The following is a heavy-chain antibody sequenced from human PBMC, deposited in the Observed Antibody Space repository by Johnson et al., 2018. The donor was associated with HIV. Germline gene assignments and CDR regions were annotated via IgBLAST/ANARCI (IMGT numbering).Heavy chain of an antibody. CDR1: GFTVSSNY. Sequence: VQLVESGGGLIQPGGSLRLSCAASGFTVSSNYMSWVRQAPGKGLEWVSVIYSGGSTYYADSVKGRFTISRDNSKNTLYLQMNSLRAEDTAVYYCARGGVYSSPQDAFDIWGQGTMVTVSS. D-gene: IGHD6-19*01. J-gene: IGHJ3*02. V-gene: IGHV3-53*01. CDR3: ARGGVYSSPQDAFDI. CDR2: IYSGGST.